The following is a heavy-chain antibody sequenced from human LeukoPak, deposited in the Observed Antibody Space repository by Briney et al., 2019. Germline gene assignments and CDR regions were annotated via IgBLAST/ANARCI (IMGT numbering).Heavy chain of an antibody. D-gene: IGHD5-18*01. J-gene: IGHJ4*02. Sequence: PGGSLRLSCAASGFTVSSNYMSWVRQAPGKGLEWVSVIYSGGSTYYADSVKGRFTISRDNSKNTLYLQMNSLRAEDTAVYYCARDRKIQPLDYWGQGTLVTVSS. CDR3: ARDRKIQPLDY. CDR2: IYSGGST. V-gene: IGHV3-53*01. CDR1: GFTVSSNY.